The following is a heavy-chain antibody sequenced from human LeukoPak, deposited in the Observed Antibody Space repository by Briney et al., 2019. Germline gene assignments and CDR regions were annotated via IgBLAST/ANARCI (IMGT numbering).Heavy chain of an antibody. D-gene: IGHD2-15*01. CDR1: GGSFSGYY. J-gene: IGHJ4*02. CDR3: ARVGCSGGTCYSRDFDF. Sequence: SETLSPTCAVYGGSFSGYYWSWIRQPPGKGLEWIGEINHSGSTNYNPSLKSRVTISVDTSKNQFSLKLSSVTAADTAVYYCARVGCSGGTCYSRDFDFWGQGTLVTVSS. CDR2: INHSGST. V-gene: IGHV4-34*01.